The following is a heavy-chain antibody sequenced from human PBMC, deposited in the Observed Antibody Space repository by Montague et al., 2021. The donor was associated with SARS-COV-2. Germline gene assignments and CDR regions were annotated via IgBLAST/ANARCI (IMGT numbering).Heavy chain of an antibody. D-gene: IGHD3-10*01. J-gene: IGHJ4*02. CDR1: GFTFSSYS. CDR3: TRGIRITMVRGVTIDY. CDR2: ISSSSSYI. V-gene: IGHV3-21*01. Sequence: SLRLSCAASGFTFSSYSMNWVHQAPGKGLEWVSSISSSSSYIYYADSVKGRFTISRDNAKNSLYLQMNSLRAEDTAVYYCTRGIRITMVRGVTIDYWGQGTLVTVSS.